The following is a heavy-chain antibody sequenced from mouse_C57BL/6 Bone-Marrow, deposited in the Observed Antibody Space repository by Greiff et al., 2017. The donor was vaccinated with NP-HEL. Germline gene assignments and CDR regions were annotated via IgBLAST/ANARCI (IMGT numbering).Heavy chain of an antibody. V-gene: IGHV1-82*01. Sequence: QVQLQQSGPELVKPGASVKISCKASGYAFSSSWMNWVKQRPGKGLEWIGRIYPGDGDTNYNGKFKGKATLTADKSSSTAYMPLSSLTSEDSAVYFCARGGWLLFDSYFDYWGQGTTLTVSS. CDR3: ARGGWLLFDSYFDY. CDR1: GYAFSSSW. CDR2: IYPGDGDT. J-gene: IGHJ2*01. D-gene: IGHD2-3*01.